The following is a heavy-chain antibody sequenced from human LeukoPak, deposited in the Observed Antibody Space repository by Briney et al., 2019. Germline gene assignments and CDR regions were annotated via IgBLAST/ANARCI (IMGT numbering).Heavy chain of an antibody. CDR2: IYYSGST. D-gene: IGHD3-10*01. CDR1: GGSISSGDYY. CDR3: ARVAPVHGSVSYSFDY. V-gene: IGHV4-30-4*01. Sequence: SETLSLTCTVSGGSISSGDYYWSWIRQPPGKGLEWIGYIYYSGSTYYNPSLKSRVTISVDTSKNQFSLKLSSVTAADTAVYYCARVAPVHGSVSYSFDYWGQGTLVTVSS. J-gene: IGHJ4*02.